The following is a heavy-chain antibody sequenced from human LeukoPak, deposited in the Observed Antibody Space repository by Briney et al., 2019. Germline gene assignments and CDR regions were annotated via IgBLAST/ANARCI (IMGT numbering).Heavy chain of an antibody. J-gene: IGHJ6*03. CDR3: ARVAEAYFYYMDV. Sequence: GGSLRLSCAASGFTFSSYSMNWVRQAPGKGLEWVSSISSSSYIYYADSVKGRFTISSDDSRNTLYLQMDSLRAEDTGVYYCARVAEAYFYYMDVWGEGTTVTVSS. V-gene: IGHV3-21*01. CDR2: ISSSSYI. CDR1: GFTFSSYS.